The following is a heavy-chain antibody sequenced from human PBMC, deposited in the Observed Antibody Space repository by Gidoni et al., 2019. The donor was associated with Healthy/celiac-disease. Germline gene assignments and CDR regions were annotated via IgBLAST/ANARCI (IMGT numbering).Heavy chain of an antibody. D-gene: IGHD2-2*01. CDR1: GFTFSSYS. CDR3: ASNPLGYCSSTSCYGV. V-gene: IGHV3-48*01. J-gene: IGHJ4*02. CDR2: ISSSSSTI. Sequence: EVQLVESGGGLVQPGGSLRLSGAASGFTFSSYSMNWVRQAPGKGLEWFSYISSSSSTIYYADSVKGRFTISRDNAKNSLYLQMNSLRAEDTAVYYCASNPLGYCSSTSCYGVWGQGTLVTVSS.